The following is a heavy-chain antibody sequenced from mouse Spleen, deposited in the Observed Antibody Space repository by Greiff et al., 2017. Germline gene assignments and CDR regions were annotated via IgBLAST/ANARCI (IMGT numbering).Heavy chain of an antibody. D-gene: IGHD2-10*01. J-gene: IGHJ2*01. V-gene: IGHV1-69*01. CDR1: GYTFTSYW. CDR2: IDPSDSYT. Sequence: QVQLQQSGAELVMPGASVKLSCKASGYTFTSYWMHWVKQRPGQGLEWIGEIDPSDSYTNYNQKFKGKATLTVDKSSSTAYMQLSSLTSEDSAVYYCARKPAYYGNSDYWGQGTTLTVSS. CDR3: ARKPAYYGNSDY.